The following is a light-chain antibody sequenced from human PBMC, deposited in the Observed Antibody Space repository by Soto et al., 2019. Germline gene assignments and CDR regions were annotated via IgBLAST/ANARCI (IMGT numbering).Light chain of an antibody. V-gene: IGKV3-20*01. Sequence: IVLTQSPGTLSLSPGERTTLSCRASQSISRYLAWYQQKPGQGPRLLIYGASSRASGTPDMFSGSGSGTDITRTINILEPEDVALYYCQQHGSSPPTFGQGTKVEIK. CDR3: QQHGSSPPT. CDR2: GAS. CDR1: QSISRY. J-gene: IGKJ1*01.